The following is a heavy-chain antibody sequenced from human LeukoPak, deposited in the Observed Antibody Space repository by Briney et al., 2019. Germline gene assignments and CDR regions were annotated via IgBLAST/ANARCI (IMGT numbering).Heavy chain of an antibody. CDR3: ANGCGGDCYWRELCWYYFDY. D-gene: IGHD2-21*02. J-gene: IGHJ4*02. CDR2: ISYDGSNK. Sequence: SGGSLRLSCAATGFTFRSYGMHRVRQAPGKGLEWVADISYDGSNKYYVDSVKGRFTISRDNSKNTLYLQMNSLRAEDTAVYYCANGCGGDCYWRELCWYYFDYWGQGTLVTVSS. CDR1: GFTFRSYG. V-gene: IGHV3-30*18.